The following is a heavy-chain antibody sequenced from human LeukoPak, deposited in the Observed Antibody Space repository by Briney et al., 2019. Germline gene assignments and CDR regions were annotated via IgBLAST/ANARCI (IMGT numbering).Heavy chain of an antibody. CDR1: GFTFSSYW. V-gene: IGHV3-74*01. D-gene: IGHD3-10*01. CDR2: INSDGSST. Sequence: GGSLRLSCAASGFTFSSYWMHWVRQAPGKGLVWVSRINSDGSSTSYADSVKGRFTISRDNAKNSLYLQMNSLRAEDTAVYYCARDKSPRGVIPRFDYWGQGTLVTVSS. CDR3: ARDKSPRGVIPRFDY. J-gene: IGHJ4*02.